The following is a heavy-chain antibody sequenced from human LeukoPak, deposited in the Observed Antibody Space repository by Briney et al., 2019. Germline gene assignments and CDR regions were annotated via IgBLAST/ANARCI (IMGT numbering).Heavy chain of an antibody. CDR2: IGGGGAT. V-gene: IGHV3-23*01. CDR1: GFTFSTSA. D-gene: IGHD5-12*01. Sequence: GGSLRLSCVASGFTFSTSAMSGVRQTPGKGLEWVSAIGGGGATYYADSVRGRFTISRDNSKNTLYLQMSSLRAEDTAVYYCVNLSGYDYVDYWGQGTLVTVSS. CDR3: VNLSGYDYVDY. J-gene: IGHJ4*02.